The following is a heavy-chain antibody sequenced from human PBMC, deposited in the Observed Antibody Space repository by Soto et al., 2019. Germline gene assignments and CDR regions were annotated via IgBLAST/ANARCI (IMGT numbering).Heavy chain of an antibody. CDR3: ARGAFCGGAPGCRDMDV. V-gene: IGHV1-46*01. Sequence: QVQLVQSGAEVKKPGASVKVPCKASGYTFTSYYMHWVRQAPGQGLEWMGIINPSGGSTSYAQKFQGRVTMTRDTSTSTVYMELRNLRSDDTAVYYCARGAFCGGAPGCRDMDVWGQGTTVTVSS. J-gene: IGHJ6*02. CDR2: INPSGGST. CDR1: GYTFTSYY. D-gene: IGHD2-21*01.